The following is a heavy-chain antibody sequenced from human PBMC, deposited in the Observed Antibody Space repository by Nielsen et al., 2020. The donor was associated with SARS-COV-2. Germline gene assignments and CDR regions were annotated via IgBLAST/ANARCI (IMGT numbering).Heavy chain of an antibody. J-gene: IGHJ6*02. Sequence: WVRQAPGQRLEWMGWINPNSGGTNYAQKFQGWVTMTRDTSISTAYMELSRLRSDDTAVYYCARAGLSPYSSSSSSYGMDVWGQGTTVTVSS. CDR3: ARAGLSPYSSSSSSYGMDV. D-gene: IGHD6-6*01. V-gene: IGHV1-2*04. CDR2: INPNSGGT.